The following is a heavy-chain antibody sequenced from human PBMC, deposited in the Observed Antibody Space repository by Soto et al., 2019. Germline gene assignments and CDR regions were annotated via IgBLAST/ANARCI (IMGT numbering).Heavy chain of an antibody. Sequence: ASVKVSCKASGYTFTSYAMHWVGQAPGQRLEWMGWINAGNGNTKYSQKFQGRVTITRDTSASTAYMELSSLRSEDTAVYYCAGGAGPHGMDVWGQGTTVTVSS. CDR1: GYTFTSYA. CDR2: INAGNGNT. CDR3: AGGAGPHGMDV. J-gene: IGHJ6*02. V-gene: IGHV1-3*01.